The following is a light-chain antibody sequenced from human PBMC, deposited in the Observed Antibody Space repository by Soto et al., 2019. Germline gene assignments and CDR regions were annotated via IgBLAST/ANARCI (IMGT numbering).Light chain of an antibody. CDR1: RSDVGGPNY. V-gene: IGLV2-11*01. J-gene: IGLJ2*01. CDR3: CSYTGRYTYFV. Sequence: QSVLTQPRSVSESPGQSVTISCTGARSDVGGPNYVSWYQHHPGKAPKLIIYDVSKRPSGVPDRFSGSKSGNTASLTISGLQAEDEADYYCCSYTGRYTYFVFGGGTKVTVL. CDR2: DVS.